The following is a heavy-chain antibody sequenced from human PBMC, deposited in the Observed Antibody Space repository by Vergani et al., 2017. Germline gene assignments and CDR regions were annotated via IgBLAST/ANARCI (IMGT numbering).Heavy chain of an antibody. J-gene: IGHJ4*02. CDR1: GFTFSSYA. D-gene: IGHD3-22*01. V-gene: IGHV3-23*01. CDR2: IRGSGGSK. CDR3: ANVRDYDSSGYYHNDY. Sequence: EVQLLESGGGLVQPGGSLRLSCAASGFTFSSYAMSWVRQAPGKGLEWVSAIRGSGGSKYYADSVKGRFTISRDNSKNTLYLQMNSLRAEDTAVYYCANVRDYDSSGYYHNDYWGQGTLVTVSS.